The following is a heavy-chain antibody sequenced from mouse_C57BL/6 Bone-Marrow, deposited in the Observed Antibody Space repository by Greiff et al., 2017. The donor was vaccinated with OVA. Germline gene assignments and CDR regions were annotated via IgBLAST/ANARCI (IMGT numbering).Heavy chain of an antibody. J-gene: IGHJ1*03. CDR1: GFTFSDYG. CDR2: ISNLAYSI. V-gene: IGHV5-15*01. CDR3: ARHRFYVDV. Sequence: EVKLVESGGGLVQPGGSLKLSCAASGFTFSDYGMAWVRQAPRKGPEWVAFISNLAYSIYYADTVTGRFTISRENAKNTLYLEMSSLRSEDTAMYYCARHRFYVDVWGTGTTVTVSS.